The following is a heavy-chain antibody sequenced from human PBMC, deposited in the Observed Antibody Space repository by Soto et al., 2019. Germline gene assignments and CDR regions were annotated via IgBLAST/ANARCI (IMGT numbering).Heavy chain of an antibody. CDR1: GGSISSYY. V-gene: IGHV4-59*08. CDR2: IYYSGST. J-gene: IGHJ4*02. CDR3: ARGYYDFWSGYYTSPGHFDY. D-gene: IGHD3-3*01. Sequence: ETLSLTCTVSGGSISSYYWSWIRQPPGKGLEWIGYIYYSGSTNYNPSLKSRVTISVDTSKNQFSLKLSSVTAADTAVYYCARGYYDFWSGYYTSPGHFDYWGQGTLVTVSS.